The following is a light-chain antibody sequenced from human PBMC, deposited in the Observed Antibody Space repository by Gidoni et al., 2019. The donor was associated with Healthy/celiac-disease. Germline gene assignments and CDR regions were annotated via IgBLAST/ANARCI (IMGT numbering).Light chain of an antibody. CDR3: QQLNRYPVT. CDR2: AAS. Sequence: DIQLTQAPSFMSAAVGDRVAITCRASKGISSYLAWYQQKPGKAPKLLIYAASTLPRGVPSRFSGSGSGTEFTLTISSLQPEDFATYYCQQLNRYPVTFGQGTRLEIK. V-gene: IGKV1-9*01. CDR1: KGISSY. J-gene: IGKJ5*01.